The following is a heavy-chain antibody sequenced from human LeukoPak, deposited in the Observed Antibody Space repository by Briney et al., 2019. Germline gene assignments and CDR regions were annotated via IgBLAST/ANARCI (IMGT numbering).Heavy chain of an antibody. CDR2: ISYDGSDK. J-gene: IGHJ6*02. Sequence: GGSLRLSCAASGFTFSSYAMHWVRQAPGKGLEWVAVISYDGSDKYKADSVKGRFTISRDNSKNTLYLQMNSLRAEDTAVYYCARDFTAMVTDYYYYYGMDVWGQGTTVTVSS. V-gene: IGHV3-30*04. D-gene: IGHD5-18*01. CDR3: ARDFTAMVTDYYYYYGMDV. CDR1: GFTFSSYA.